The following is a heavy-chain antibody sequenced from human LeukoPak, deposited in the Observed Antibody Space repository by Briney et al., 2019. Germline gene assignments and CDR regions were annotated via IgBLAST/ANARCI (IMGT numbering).Heavy chain of an antibody. Sequence: SETLSLTCTVSGGSLSTSSYYWGWIRQPPGKGLEWIGSIYYSGSTFYNPSLKSRVTIFVDTSRNQFSLKLSSVTAADTAVYYCARDSRSYYASSGYYGTFDYWGQGTLVTVSS. CDR2: IYYSGST. J-gene: IGHJ4*02. CDR1: GGSLSTSSYY. D-gene: IGHD3-22*01. V-gene: IGHV4-39*07. CDR3: ARDSRSYYASSGYYGTFDY.